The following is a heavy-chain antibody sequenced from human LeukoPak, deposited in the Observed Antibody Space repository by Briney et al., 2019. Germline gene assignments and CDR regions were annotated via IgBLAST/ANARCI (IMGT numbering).Heavy chain of an antibody. CDR1: GFTFSSYA. Sequence: PGGSLRPSCAASGFTFSSYAMSWVRQAPGKGLEWVSAISGSGGSTYYADSVKGRFTISRDNSKNTLYLQMNSLRAEDTAVYYCAKKRERWLQSFSRGYFDYWGQGTLVTVSS. CDR2: ISGSGGST. CDR3: AKKRERWLQSFSRGYFDY. D-gene: IGHD5-12*01. V-gene: IGHV3-23*01. J-gene: IGHJ4*02.